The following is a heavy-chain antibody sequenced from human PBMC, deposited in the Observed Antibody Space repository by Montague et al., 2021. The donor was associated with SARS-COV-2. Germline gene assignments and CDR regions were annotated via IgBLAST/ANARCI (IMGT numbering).Heavy chain of an antibody. Sequence: SEALSLTCSVSSGSIISSGYYWDWIRQPPGKELEWTGNIYYSGTTYYSPSLQSRGTISVDTSKNHLSLRLSSVTAADTAVYFCARGMIRGVTTPFDYWGQGSQVTVSS. V-gene: IGHV4-39*02. D-gene: IGHD3-10*01. CDR3: ARGMIRGVTTPFDY. CDR2: IYYSGTT. CDR1: SGSIISSGYY. J-gene: IGHJ4*02.